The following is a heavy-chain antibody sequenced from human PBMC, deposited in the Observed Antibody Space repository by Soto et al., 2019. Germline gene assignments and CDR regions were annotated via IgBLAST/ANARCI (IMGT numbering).Heavy chain of an antibody. CDR1: GGSISSYY. D-gene: IGHD6-13*01. V-gene: IGHV4-59*01. CDR3: ARAIAAADPFDP. J-gene: IGHJ5*02. Sequence: SETLSLTCTVSGGSISSYYWSWIRQPPGKGLEWIGYIYYSGSTNYNPSLKSRVTISVDTSKNQFSLKLSSVTAADTAVYYCARAIAAADPFDPWGQGTLVTVS. CDR2: IYYSGST.